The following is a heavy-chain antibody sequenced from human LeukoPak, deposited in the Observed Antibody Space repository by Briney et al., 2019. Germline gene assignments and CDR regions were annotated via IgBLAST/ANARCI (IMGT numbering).Heavy chain of an antibody. V-gene: IGHV1-2*02. CDR1: GYTFTGYY. Sequence: ASVKVSCKASGYTFTGYYMHWVRQAPGQGLEWMGWINPNSGGTNYAQKFQGRVTMTRDTSIRTAYMELSRLRSDDTAVYYCARAVAVAVPGPDYWGQGTLVTVSS. CDR2: INPNSGGT. J-gene: IGHJ4*02. D-gene: IGHD6-19*01. CDR3: ARAVAVAVPGPDY.